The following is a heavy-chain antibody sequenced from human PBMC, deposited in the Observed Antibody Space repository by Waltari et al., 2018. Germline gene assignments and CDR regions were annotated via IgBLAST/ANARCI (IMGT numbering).Heavy chain of an antibody. D-gene: IGHD6-13*01. CDR2: INHSGST. V-gene: IGHV4-34*01. CDR1: GGSFSGYY. J-gene: IGHJ4*02. Sequence: QVQLQQWGAGLLKPSETLSLTCAVYGGSFSGYYWSWIRQPPGKGLEWIGEINHSGSTNCNPSLKSRVTISVDTSKNQFSLKLSSVTAADTAVYYCARGERYSSSWNYWGQGTLVTVSS. CDR3: ARGERYSSSWNY.